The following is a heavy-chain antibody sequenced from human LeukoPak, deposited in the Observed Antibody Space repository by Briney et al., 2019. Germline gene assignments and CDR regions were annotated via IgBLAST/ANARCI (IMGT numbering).Heavy chain of an antibody. D-gene: IGHD6-19*01. CDR2: IYPGDSDT. J-gene: IGHJ4*02. CDR1: GYSFPNYW. V-gene: IGHV5-51*01. Sequence: GESLKISCKASGYSFPNYWIGWVRQMPGKGLEWMGIIYPGDSDTRYSPSFQGQVTISADKSITTAYLQWTSLKASDTAIYYCARSSSGWHFDYWGQGTLVTVSS. CDR3: ARSSSGWHFDY.